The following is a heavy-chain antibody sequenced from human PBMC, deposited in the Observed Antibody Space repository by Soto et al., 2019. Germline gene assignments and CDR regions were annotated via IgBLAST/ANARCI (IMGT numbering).Heavy chain of an antibody. CDR3: ARSIEAARDGMDV. Sequence: GGSLRLSCAASGFTFSSYAMHWVRQAPGKGLEWVSYISGSSRVIYHADSVKGRFTISRDNAENSLYLQMNSLRDEDTAVYYCARSIEAARDGMDVWGQGTTVTVSS. J-gene: IGHJ6*02. D-gene: IGHD1-26*01. CDR1: GFTFSSYA. V-gene: IGHV3-48*02. CDR2: ISGSSRVI.